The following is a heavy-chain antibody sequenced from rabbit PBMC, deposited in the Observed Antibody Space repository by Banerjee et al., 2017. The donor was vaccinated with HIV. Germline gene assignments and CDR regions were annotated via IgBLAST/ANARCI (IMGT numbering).Heavy chain of an antibody. CDR2: IYTGSGST. CDR1: GFSFSSSYY. CDR3: ARAQSDAYNL. V-gene: IGHV1S45*01. D-gene: IGHD6-1*01. J-gene: IGHJ6*01. Sequence: QEQLEESGGDLVKPEGSLTLTCTASGFSFSSSYYMCWVRQAPGKGLEWIGCIYTGSGSTYYASWAKGRFTISKTSSTTVTLQMTSLTAADTATYFCARAQSDAYNLWGPGTLVTVS.